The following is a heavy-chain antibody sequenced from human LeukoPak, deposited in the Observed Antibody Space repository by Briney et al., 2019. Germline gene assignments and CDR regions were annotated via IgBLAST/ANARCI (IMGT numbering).Heavy chain of an antibody. V-gene: IGHV3-23*01. Sequence: GGSLRLSCTASGFTLSSYEMSWIRQAPGKGLEWVSSIDYSGGSTHYADSVMGRFTISRDNSKNTLYLQMNSLRVEDTAVYYCARVSAHHYYYYYYMDVWGKGTTVTISS. CDR3: ARVSAHHYYYYYYMDV. J-gene: IGHJ6*03. CDR1: GFTLSSYE. CDR2: IDYSGGST.